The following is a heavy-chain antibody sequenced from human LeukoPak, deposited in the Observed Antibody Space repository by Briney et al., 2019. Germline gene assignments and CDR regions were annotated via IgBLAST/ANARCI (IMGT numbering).Heavy chain of an antibody. CDR1: GYSFTSYW. J-gene: IGHJ5*02. CDR2: IYPGDSDT. V-gene: IGHV5-51*01. Sequence: GESPKISCKGSGYSFTSYWIGWVRQMPGKGLEWMGIIYPGDSDTRYSPSFQGQVTISADKSISTAYLQWRSLQASDTAMYYCARRGYCSTTSCSNYFDPWGQGTLVTVSS. CDR3: ARRGYCSTTSCSNYFDP. D-gene: IGHD2-2*01.